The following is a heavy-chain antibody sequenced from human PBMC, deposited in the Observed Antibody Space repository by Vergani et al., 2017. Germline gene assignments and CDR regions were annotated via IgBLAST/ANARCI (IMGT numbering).Heavy chain of an antibody. CDR2: IICISDGI. D-gene: IGHD6-13*01. V-gene: IGHV3-9*01. J-gene: IGHJ2*01. CDR3: VKDIAASGNYWYFDL. Sequence: EVQLVESGGGWLQPARSRKLSWEASGFPFDDYAMHWFRQPPGKGLEGVQGIICISDGIAYAASVRGRFTIASDNARNSLYLQMNSLRAEDTALYYCVKDIAASGNYWYFDLWGRGTLVTVSS. CDR1: GFPFDDYA.